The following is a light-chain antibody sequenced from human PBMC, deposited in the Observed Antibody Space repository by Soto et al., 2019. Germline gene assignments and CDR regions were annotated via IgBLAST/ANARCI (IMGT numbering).Light chain of an antibody. CDR1: SSDVGGYNY. Sequence: QSALTQPASVSGSPGQSITISCTGTSSDVGGYNYVSWYQQHPGKAPKLMIYDVSNRPSGVSNHFSGSKSGNTASLTISGLQAEDEADYYCSSYTSSSRGVFGGGTKLTVL. CDR3: SSYTSSSRGV. CDR2: DVS. J-gene: IGLJ2*01. V-gene: IGLV2-14*01.